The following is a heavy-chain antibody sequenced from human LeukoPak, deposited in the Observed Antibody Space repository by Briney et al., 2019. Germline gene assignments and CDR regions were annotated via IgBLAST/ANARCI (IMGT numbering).Heavy chain of an antibody. D-gene: IGHD6-6*01. V-gene: IGHV3-48*01. CDR1: GFTFSSYE. CDR3: ARERYSSSSYYYYYYMDV. CDR2: ISSSSSTI. J-gene: IGHJ6*03. Sequence: GGSLRLSCAASGFTFSSYEMNWVRQAPGKGLEGVSYISSSSSTIYYADSVKGRFTISRDNAKNSLYLQMNSLRAEDTAVYYCARERYSSSSYYYYYYMDVWGKGTTVTVSS.